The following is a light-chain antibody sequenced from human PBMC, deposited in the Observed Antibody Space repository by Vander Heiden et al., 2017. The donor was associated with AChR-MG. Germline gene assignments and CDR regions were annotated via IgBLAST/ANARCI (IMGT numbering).Light chain of an antibody. CDR3: GADHGSGSNFAVV. CDR2: VGTGGIVG. CDR1: SGYSYYK. Sequence: QPVLTQPPSASASLGASVTLTCTRRSGYSYYKVDWYQQRPGKGPRFVMRVGTGGIVGSKGDGIPERFSVVGSGLNRYLTIKNIQEEDESDYHCGADHGSGSNFAVVFGGGTKLTVL. V-gene: IGLV9-49*01. J-gene: IGLJ2*01.